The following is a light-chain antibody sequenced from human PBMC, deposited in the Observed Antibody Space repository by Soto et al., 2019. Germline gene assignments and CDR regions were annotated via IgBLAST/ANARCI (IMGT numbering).Light chain of an antibody. Sequence: DVQMTQSPSSLSASVGDSVTITCRASQGIGNYLSWFQQKPGKAPKPLIYAASTLQSGVPSRFSGSGSGTDFTLTISRLEPEDFAVYYCQQYGGSLRTFGQGTKVEIK. CDR2: AAS. V-gene: IGKV1-16*01. CDR3: QQYGGSLRT. CDR1: QGIGNY. J-gene: IGKJ1*01.